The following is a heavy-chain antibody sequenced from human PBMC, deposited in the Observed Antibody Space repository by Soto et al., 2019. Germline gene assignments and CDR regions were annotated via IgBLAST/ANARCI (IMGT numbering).Heavy chain of an antibody. J-gene: IGHJ5*02. Sequence: QVQLVESGGGVVQPGKSLRLSCATSGFTFNSHAMHWVRQAPGKGLEWVAVISYLGEDKYNADSVKGRFTISRDNSKKSLYLQMNNLSSEGTAVYYCAKDLDRYRVARSDIDAWGQGTLVTV. CDR1: GFTFNSHA. D-gene: IGHD1-26*01. CDR3: AKDLDRYRVARSDIDA. V-gene: IGHV3-30*04. CDR2: ISYLGEDK.